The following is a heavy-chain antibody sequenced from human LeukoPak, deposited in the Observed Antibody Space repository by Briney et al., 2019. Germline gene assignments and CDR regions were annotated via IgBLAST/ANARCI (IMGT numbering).Heavy chain of an antibody. J-gene: IGHJ6*02. CDR3: ARRGFHRGVRDLYYYYGMDV. D-gene: IGHD3-10*01. V-gene: IGHV4-59*08. CDR1: GGSISSYY. Sequence: PSETLSLTCTVSGGSISSYYWSWIRQPPGKGLEWLGYLYSGGSSGSTNYNPSLKSRVTMSVDTSKSQLSLTLSSVTAADTAVYYCARRGFHRGVRDLYYYYGMDVWGQGTTVTVSS. CDR2: LYSGGSSGST.